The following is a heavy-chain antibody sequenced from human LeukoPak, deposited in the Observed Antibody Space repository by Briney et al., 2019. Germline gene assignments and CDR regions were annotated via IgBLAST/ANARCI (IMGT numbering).Heavy chain of an antibody. CDR3: ARDATPITPYYYYYGMDV. V-gene: IGHV3-7*01. Sequence: GSLTLSCSASGFTFSSYWMSWVRQAPGKGLEWVANIKQEGSEKYYVYSVKGRFTISRDNAKNSLYLQMNSLRAEDTAVYYCARDATPITPYYYYYGMDVWGQGTTVTVSS. J-gene: IGHJ6*02. CDR2: IKQEGSEK. D-gene: IGHD1-14*01. CDR1: GFTFSSYW.